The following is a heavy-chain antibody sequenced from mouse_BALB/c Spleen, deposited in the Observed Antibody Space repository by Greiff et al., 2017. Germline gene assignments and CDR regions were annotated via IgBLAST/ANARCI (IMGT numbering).Heavy chain of an antibody. CDR2: IHYSGST. V-gene: IGHV3-1*02. J-gene: IGHJ3*01. CDR3: ARWEIPSIYYYARRAY. D-gene: IGHD1-1*01. Sequence: EVKLQESGPDLVKPSQSLSLTCTVTGYSITSGYSWHWIRQFPGNKLEWMGYIHYSGSTNYNPSLKSRISITRDTSKNQFFLQLNSVTTEDTATYYCARWEIPSIYYYARRAYWGQGTLVTVSA. CDR1: GYSITSGYS.